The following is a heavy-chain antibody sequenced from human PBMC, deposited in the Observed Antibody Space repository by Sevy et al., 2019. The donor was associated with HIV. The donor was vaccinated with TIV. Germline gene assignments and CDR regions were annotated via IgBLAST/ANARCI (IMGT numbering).Heavy chain of an antibody. Sequence: GGSLRLSCAASGFTFSSYGMHWVRQAPGKGLEWVAFIRYDGSNKYYEDSVKGGFTISRENSKNTLYLQMNSLRAEDTAVYYCAKDQRWSSSYNWFDPWGQGTLVTVSS. CDR2: IRYDGSNK. J-gene: IGHJ5*02. D-gene: IGHD6-6*01. CDR3: AKDQRWSSSYNWFDP. CDR1: GFTFSSYG. V-gene: IGHV3-30*02.